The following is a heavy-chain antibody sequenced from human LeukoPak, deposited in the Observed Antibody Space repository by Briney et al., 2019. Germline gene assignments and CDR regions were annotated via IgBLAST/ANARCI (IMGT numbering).Heavy chain of an antibody. Sequence: SEILSLTCTVSGGSISSYYWSWIRQPAGKGLEWIGRIHTRSTNYNPSLKSRVTMSVDTSKNQFSLKLSSVTAADTAVYYCARDQYYYDSSGYLFDYWGQGTLVTVSS. V-gene: IGHV4-4*07. D-gene: IGHD3-22*01. J-gene: IGHJ4*02. CDR2: IHTRST. CDR1: GGSISSYY. CDR3: ARDQYYYDSSGYLFDY.